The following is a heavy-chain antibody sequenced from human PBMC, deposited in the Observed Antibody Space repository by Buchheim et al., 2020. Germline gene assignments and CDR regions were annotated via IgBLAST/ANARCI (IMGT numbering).Heavy chain of an antibody. D-gene: IGHD6-6*01. Sequence: EVQLVQSGAEVKKPGESLRISWKGSGYSFTSYWISWVRQMPGKGLEWMGRIDPSDSYTNYSPSFQGHVTISADKSISTAYPQWSSLKASDTAMYYCARYPVEGQLQYYYYGMDVWGQGTT. CDR2: IDPSDSYT. CDR3: ARYPVEGQLQYYYYGMDV. V-gene: IGHV5-10-1*03. CDR1: GYSFTSYW. J-gene: IGHJ6*02.